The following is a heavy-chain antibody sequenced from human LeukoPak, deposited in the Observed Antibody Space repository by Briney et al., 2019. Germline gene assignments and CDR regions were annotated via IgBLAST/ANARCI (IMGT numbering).Heavy chain of an antibody. CDR2: IYPGDSDT. Sequence: GESLKISCKGSGYSFTSYWIGWVRQMPGKGLEWMGIIYPGDSDTRYSPSFQGQVTISADKSISTAYLQWSSLKASDNAMYYCASAYYDFWSGYDYWGQGTLVTVSS. CDR3: ASAYYDFWSGYDY. D-gene: IGHD3-3*01. V-gene: IGHV5-51*01. CDR1: GYSFTSYW. J-gene: IGHJ4*02.